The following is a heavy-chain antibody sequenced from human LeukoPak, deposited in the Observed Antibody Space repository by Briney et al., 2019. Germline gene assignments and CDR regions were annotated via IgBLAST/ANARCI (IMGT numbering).Heavy chain of an antibody. CDR1: GYTFTSYG. CDR3: ARFRLNYYDSSGYEGYFDY. Sequence: ASVKVSCKASGYTFTSYGISWVRQAPGQGLEWMGWISAYNGNTNYAQKLQGRVTMTTDTSTSTAYMELRSLRSDDTAVYYCARFRLNYYDSSGYEGYFDYWGQGTLVTVSS. V-gene: IGHV1-18*01. CDR2: ISAYNGNT. D-gene: IGHD3-22*01. J-gene: IGHJ4*02.